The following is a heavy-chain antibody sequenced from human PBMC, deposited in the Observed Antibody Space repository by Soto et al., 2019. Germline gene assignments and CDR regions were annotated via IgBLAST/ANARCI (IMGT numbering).Heavy chain of an antibody. CDR2: ISGSGGST. Sequence: GGSLRLSCAASGFTFSSYAMSWVRQAPGKGLEWVSAISGSGGSTYYADSVKGRFTISRDNSKNTLYLQMNSLRAEDTAVYYCAKVLAYCSGGSCYDGTWGQGTLVTVSS. CDR1: GFTFSSYA. CDR3: AKVLAYCSGGSCYDGT. J-gene: IGHJ4*02. D-gene: IGHD2-15*01. V-gene: IGHV3-23*01.